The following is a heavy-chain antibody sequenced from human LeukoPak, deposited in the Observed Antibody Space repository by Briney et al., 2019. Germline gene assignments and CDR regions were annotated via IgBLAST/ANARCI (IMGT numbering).Heavy chain of an antibody. D-gene: IGHD1-26*01. CDR1: GFTFSSYG. CDR2: IRYDGSNK. Sequence: GGSLRLSCAASGFTFSSYGMHWVRQAPDKGLEWVAFIRYDGSNKYYADSVKGRFTTSRGNSKNTLYLQMNSLRAEDTAVYYCAKAGQGRSYSRHFDYWGQGTLVTVSS. V-gene: IGHV3-30*02. CDR3: AKAGQGRSYSRHFDY. J-gene: IGHJ4*02.